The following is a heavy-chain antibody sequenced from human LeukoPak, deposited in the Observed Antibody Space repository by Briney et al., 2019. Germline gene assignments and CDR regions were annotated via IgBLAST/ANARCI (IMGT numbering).Heavy chain of an antibody. CDR2: IHYSGST. CDR3: ARGGVSFDY. CDR1: GGSISNYY. D-gene: IGHD1-26*01. J-gene: IGHJ4*02. V-gene: IGHV4-59*01. Sequence: SETLSLTCTVSGGSISNYYWSWIRQPPGKGLEWIGYIHYSGSTNYNPSLKSRLSLSVDTSKNQFSLQLSSVTAADTAVYYCARGGVSFDYWGQGTLVTVSS.